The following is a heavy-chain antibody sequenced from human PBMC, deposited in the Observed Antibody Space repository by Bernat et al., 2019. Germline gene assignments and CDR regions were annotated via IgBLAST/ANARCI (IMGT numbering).Heavy chain of an antibody. D-gene: IGHD3-10*01. CDR2: IGGSDGTT. V-gene: IGHV3-23*01. CDR1: GFTFSNYA. J-gene: IGHJ4*02. CDR3: AKRDDSGSWPYYFDY. Sequence: EVQLLESGGDLVQPGGSRRLSCAASGFTFSNYAMSWVRQAPGKGLEWVSAIGGSDGTTYYLDSVKGRFTISRDNCKNTLYLQMNGLRVEDTAVYYCAKRDDSGSWPYYFDYWGQGTLVTVSS.